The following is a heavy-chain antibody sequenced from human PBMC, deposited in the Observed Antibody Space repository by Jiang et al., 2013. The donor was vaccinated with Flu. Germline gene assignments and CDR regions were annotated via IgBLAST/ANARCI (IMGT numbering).Heavy chain of an antibody. CDR2: IDWDDDK. J-gene: IGHJ4*02. D-gene: IGHD6-13*01. V-gene: IGHV2-70*11. Sequence: KPTQTLTLTCTFSGFSLSTSGMCVSWIRQPPGKALEWLARIDWDDDKYYSTSLKTRLTISKDTSKNQVVLTMTNMDPVDTATYYCARSAAGTGYFDYWGQGTLVTVSS. CDR1: GFSLSTSGMC. CDR3: ARSAAGTGYFDY.